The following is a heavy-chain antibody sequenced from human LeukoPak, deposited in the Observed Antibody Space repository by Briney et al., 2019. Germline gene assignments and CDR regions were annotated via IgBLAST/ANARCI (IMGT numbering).Heavy chain of an antibody. CDR2: IFYSGST. CDR1: GGSISSSSYY. Sequence: PSETLSLTCTVSGGSISSSSYYWGWIRQPPGKGLEWIGSIFYSGSTYYNPSLKSRVTISVDTSKNQFSLKLSSVTAADTAVYYCARPSRHGYNYFDYWGQGTLVTVSS. CDR3: ARPSRHGYNYFDY. V-gene: IGHV4-39*01. D-gene: IGHD5-24*01. J-gene: IGHJ4*02.